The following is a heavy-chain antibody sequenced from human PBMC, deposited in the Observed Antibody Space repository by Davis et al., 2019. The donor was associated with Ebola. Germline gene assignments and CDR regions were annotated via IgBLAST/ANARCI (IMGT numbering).Heavy chain of an antibody. CDR3: ATGRGY. CDR2: SSALNGNT. J-gene: IGHJ4*02. V-gene: IGHV1-18*04. CDR1: GYTFTHYG. D-gene: IGHD2-15*01. Sequence: ASVTVSCKASGYTFTHYGISWVRQAPAQGFEWMGWSSALNGNTHDSQKLQGRVTMTTDTSTTTGYMELTSLKSDDTAVNYCATGRGYWGQGTLVIVPS.